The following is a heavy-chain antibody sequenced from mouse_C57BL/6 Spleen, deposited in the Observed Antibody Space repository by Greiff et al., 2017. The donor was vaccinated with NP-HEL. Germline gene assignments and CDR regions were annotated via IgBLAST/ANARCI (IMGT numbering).Heavy chain of an antibody. V-gene: IGHV1-85*01. CDR1: GFTFTSYD. J-gene: IGHJ4*01. CDR2: IYPSDGST. CDR3: ARDHAMDD. Sequence: VQLQQSGPELVKPGASVKLSCTASGFTFTSYDINWVKQRPGQGLEWIGWIYPSDGSTKYNEKFKGKATLTVDTSSSTTYMELNSLTSEDSAVYFCARDHAMDDWGKGTSVTVSS.